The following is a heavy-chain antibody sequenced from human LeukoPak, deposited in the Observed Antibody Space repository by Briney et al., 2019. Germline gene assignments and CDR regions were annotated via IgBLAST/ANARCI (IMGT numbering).Heavy chain of an antibody. CDR2: IKQDGSEK. Sequence: GGSLRLSCEASGLTFNKYWMTWVRQAPGKGLEWVANIKQDGSEKNYVDSVKGRFTISRDNAKNSLSLRMNSLSAEDTAVYYCARSMDWNDGAFDYWGQGTLVTVSS. CDR1: GLTFNKYW. CDR3: ARSMDWNDGAFDY. V-gene: IGHV3-7*01. D-gene: IGHD1-1*01. J-gene: IGHJ4*02.